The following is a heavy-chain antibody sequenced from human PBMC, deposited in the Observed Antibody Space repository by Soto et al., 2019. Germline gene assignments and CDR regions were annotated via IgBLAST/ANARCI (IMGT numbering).Heavy chain of an antibody. V-gene: IGHV1-69*01. J-gene: IGHJ6*02. CDR1: GGTFSSYA. CDR3: ARVYLGYRQLVRDYYYAMDV. D-gene: IGHD6-13*01. Sequence: QVQLVQSGAEVKKPGSSVKVSCKASGGTFSSYAISWVRQAPGQGLEWMGGIIPIFGTANYAQKFQGRVTITADESTSTAYMELSSLRSEDTAVYYCARVYLGYRQLVRDYYYAMDVWGQGTTVTVSS. CDR2: IIPIFGTA.